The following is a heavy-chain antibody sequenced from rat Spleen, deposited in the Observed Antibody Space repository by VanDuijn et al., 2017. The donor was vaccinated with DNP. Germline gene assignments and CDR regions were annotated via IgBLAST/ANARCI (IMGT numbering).Heavy chain of an antibody. Sequence: EVQLVESGENLVQPGRSLKLSCEASGFTFSDYYMAWVRQAPTKGLEWVASISHDDDTTYYRDSVKGRFTISRDNAKSSLHLQMNSLKSEDTATYYCTRHYYYSGDDNWFAYWGQGTLVTVSS. V-gene: IGHV5-20*01. D-gene: IGHD1-1*01. CDR3: TRHYYYSGDDNWFAY. CDR2: ISHDDDTT. J-gene: IGHJ3*01. CDR1: GFTFSDYY.